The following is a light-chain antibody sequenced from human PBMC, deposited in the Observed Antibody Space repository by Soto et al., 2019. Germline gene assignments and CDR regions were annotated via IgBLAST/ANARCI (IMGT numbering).Light chain of an antibody. V-gene: IGLV2-8*01. CDR1: SSDVGAYDY. J-gene: IGLJ1*01. CDR3: LSYTTSSTFV. Sequence: QSALTQPPSASGSPGQSVTISCTGTSSDVGAYDYVCWYQQHPGKAPKLMIYEVNKRPSGVPDRFSGSKSGNTASLTVSGLQTEDEADYYCLSYTTSSTFVFGTGTKVTVL. CDR2: EVN.